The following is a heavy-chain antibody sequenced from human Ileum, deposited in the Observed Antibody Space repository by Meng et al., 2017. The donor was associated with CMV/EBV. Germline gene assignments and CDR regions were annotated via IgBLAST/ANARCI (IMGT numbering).Heavy chain of an antibody. J-gene: IGHJ4*02. CDR2: VSSSGSYI. D-gene: IGHD3-10*01. Sequence: SGFIFSTYSMNWVRQAPGKGLEWVSSVSSSGSYINYADVVKGRFTISRDNAKNSLYLQMDSLKAEDTAVYYCARASSMVRGVTYFDYWGQGTLVTVSS. CDR1: GFIFSTYS. CDR3: ARASSMVRGVTYFDY. V-gene: IGHV3-21*01.